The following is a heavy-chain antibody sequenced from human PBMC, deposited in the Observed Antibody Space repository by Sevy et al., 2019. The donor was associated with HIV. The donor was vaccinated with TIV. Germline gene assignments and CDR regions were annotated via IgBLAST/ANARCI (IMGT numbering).Heavy chain of an antibody. CDR3: ATPTGGNWFDP. CDR2: MNPNSGNT. D-gene: IGHD3-16*01. J-gene: IGHJ5*02. CDR1: GYTFTSYD. V-gene: IGHV1-8*01. Sequence: ASVKVSCKASGYTFTSYDINWVRQATGQGLEWMGWMNPNSGNTGYAQKFQARVTMTRNTSISTAYMELSSLRSEDTPVYYCATPTGGNWFDPWGQGTLVTASS.